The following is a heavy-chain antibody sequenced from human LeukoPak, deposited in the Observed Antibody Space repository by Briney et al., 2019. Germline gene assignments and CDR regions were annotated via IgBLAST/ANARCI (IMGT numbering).Heavy chain of an antibody. CDR2: IIPIFGTA. V-gene: IGHV1-69*06. D-gene: IGHD3-10*01. Sequence: GGSLRLSCAASGGTFSSYAISWVRQAPGQGLEWMGGIIPIFGTANYAQKFQGRVTITADKSTSTAYMELSSLRSEDTAVYYCARGDHITMVRGVIPGYYYYYYMDVWGKGTTVTVSS. J-gene: IGHJ6*03. CDR3: ARGDHITMVRGVIPGYYYYYYMDV. CDR1: GGTFSSYA.